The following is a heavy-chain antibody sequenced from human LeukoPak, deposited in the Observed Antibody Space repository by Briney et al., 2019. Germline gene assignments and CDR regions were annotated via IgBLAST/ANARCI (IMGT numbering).Heavy chain of an antibody. V-gene: IGHV3-21*01. J-gene: IGHJ4*02. D-gene: IGHD2-21*02. CDR3: ARDVAVTGFDY. CDR1: GFTFSSYS. CDR2: ISSSSSYI. Sequence: GGSLRLSCAASGFTFSSYSMNWVRQAPGKGLGWVSSISSSSSYIYYADSVKGRFTISRDNAKNSLYLQMNSLRVEDTAVYYCARDVAVTGFDYWGQGTLVTVSS.